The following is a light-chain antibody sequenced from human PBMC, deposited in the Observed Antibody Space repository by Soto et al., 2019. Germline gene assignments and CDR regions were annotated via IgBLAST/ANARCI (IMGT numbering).Light chain of an antibody. V-gene: IGLV2-14*01. Sequence: QSVLTQPACVCGSPGQTITIACTGARTDIGGYNLVSWYQQHPGKAPKLMISEVNNRPSGVSNRFSGSNSGTTAPLTISALQVEHQAEHLCFSFPTTRTHVSANGTQVTVL. J-gene: IGLJ1*01. CDR2: EVN. CDR3: FSFPTTRTHV. CDR1: RTDIGGYNL.